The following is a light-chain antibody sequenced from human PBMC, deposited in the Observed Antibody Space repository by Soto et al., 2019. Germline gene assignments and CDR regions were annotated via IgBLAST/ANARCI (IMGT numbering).Light chain of an antibody. CDR1: SGHNSYA. CDR2: LNSDGSH. Sequence: LVLTQPPSASASLGASVKLTCTLSSGHNSYAIAWHQQQPEKGPRYLMKLNSDGSHSKGDGIPDRFSDSSSGAERYLTISSLQSEDEADYYCQTWSTDIRVFGGGTKLTVL. J-gene: IGLJ3*02. V-gene: IGLV4-69*01. CDR3: QTWSTDIRV.